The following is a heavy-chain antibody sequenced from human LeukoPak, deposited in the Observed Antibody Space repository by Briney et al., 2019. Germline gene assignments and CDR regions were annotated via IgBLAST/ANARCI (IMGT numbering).Heavy chain of an antibody. CDR3: AKACDQGYGDYGVDYYYYMDV. D-gene: IGHD4-17*01. V-gene: IGHV3-11*01. CDR2: ISSSGSTI. Sequence: PVGSLRLSCAASGFTFRDYYMSWIRQAPGKGQERVSYISSSGSTIYFADCVKGRFTISRENAKNSLYLQMNSLRAEDTAGYYCAKACDQGYGDYGVDYYYYMDVWGKGTTVSVSS. J-gene: IGHJ6*03. CDR1: GFTFRDYY.